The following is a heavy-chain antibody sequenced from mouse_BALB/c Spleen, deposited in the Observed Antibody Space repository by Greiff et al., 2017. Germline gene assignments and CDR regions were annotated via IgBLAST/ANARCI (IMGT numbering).Heavy chain of an antibody. Sequence: EVQLVESGGGLVKPGGSLKLSCAASGFTFSSYAMSWVRQTPEKRLEWVASISSGVSTYYPDSVKGRFTISRDNARNILYLQMSSLRSEDTAMYYCARENYYGNPYAMDYWGQGTSVTVSS. CDR2: ISSGVST. J-gene: IGHJ4*01. CDR1: GFTFSSYA. CDR3: ARENYYGNPYAMDY. D-gene: IGHD2-1*01. V-gene: IGHV5-6-5*01.